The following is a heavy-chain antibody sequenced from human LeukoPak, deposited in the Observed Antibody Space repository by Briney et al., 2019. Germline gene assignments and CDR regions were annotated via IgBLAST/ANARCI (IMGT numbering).Heavy chain of an antibody. D-gene: IGHD3-10*01. CDR3: ARYSSVLLWFGEANNWFDP. CDR1: GGSFGGYC. J-gene: IGHJ5*02. CDR2: INHSGST. V-gene: IGHV4-34*01. Sequence: SETLSLTCAVYGGSFGGYCWSWIRQPPGKGLEWIGEINHSGSTNYNPSLKSRVTISVDTSKNQFSLKLSSVTAADTAVYYCARYSSVLLWFGEANNWFDPWGQGTLVTVSS.